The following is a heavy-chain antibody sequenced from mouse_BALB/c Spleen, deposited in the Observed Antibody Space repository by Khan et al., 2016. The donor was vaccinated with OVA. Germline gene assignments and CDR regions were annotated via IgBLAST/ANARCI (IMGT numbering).Heavy chain of an antibody. Sequence: EVQLVESGGGLVQPGGSRKLSCAASGFTFSSFGMHWVRQAPEKGLEWVAYISSDSITLYYADTVKGRFTISRDNPRNTLFLQMTSLRSEETAMYCCARGNWALFAYWGQGTLVTVSA. CDR3: ARGNWALFAY. CDR2: ISSDSITL. J-gene: IGHJ3*01. V-gene: IGHV5-17*02. CDR1: GFTFSSFG. D-gene: IGHD4-1*01.